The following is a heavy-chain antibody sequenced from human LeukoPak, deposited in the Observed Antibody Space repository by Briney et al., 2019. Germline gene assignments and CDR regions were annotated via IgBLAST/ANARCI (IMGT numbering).Heavy chain of an antibody. CDR1: GGSFSGYY. Sequence: PSETLSLTCAVYGGSFSGYYWSWIRQPPGKGLEWIGEINHSGSTNYNPSLKSRVTISVDTSKNQFSLKLSSVTAADTAVYYCANRYYYGSGSYPDYWGQGTLVTVSS. V-gene: IGHV4-34*01. D-gene: IGHD3-10*01. CDR2: INHSGST. CDR3: ANRYYYGSGSYPDY. J-gene: IGHJ4*02.